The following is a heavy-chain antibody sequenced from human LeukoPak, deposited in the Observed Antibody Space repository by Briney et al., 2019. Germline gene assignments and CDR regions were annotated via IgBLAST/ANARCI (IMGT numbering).Heavy chain of an antibody. J-gene: IGHJ3*02. CDR1: GFTFSSDA. V-gene: IGHV3-53*01. Sequence: PGGSLRLSCAASGFTFSSDAMSWVRQAPGKGLEWVSLIYSGGTTYYADSVKGRFTISRDNSKNTVHLQMNNLRAEDTAMYFCARRLYIVRGAFDIWGQGTMVTVSS. CDR2: IYSGGTT. CDR3: ARRLYIVRGAFDI. D-gene: IGHD2/OR15-2a*01.